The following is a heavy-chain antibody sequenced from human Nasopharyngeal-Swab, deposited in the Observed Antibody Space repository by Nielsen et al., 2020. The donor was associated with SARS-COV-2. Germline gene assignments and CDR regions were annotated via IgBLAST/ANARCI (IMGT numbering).Heavy chain of an antibody. J-gene: IGHJ4*02. CDR3: ADPPFSEY. V-gene: IGHV3-23*01. Sequence: GESLKISCAASGFTFSTYAMTWVRQAPGKGLEWVSTIDAGGANTFYADSVKGRFTISRDNSKNTLYLQMNSLRAEDTAVYYCADPPFSEYWGQGTLVTVSS. CDR2: IDAGGANT. CDR1: GFTFSTYA.